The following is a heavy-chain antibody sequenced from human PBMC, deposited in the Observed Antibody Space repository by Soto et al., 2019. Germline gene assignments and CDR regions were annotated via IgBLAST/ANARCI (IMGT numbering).Heavy chain of an antibody. V-gene: IGHV6-1*01. CDR2: TYYRSKWYD. CDR1: GDSVSSKSVA. D-gene: IGHD2-8*01. J-gene: IGHJ5*01. CDR3: ARLIGNSWLDS. Sequence: PSQTLSLTCAIFGDSVSSKSVAWNWIRQSPSRGLEWLGRTYYRSKWYDDYAVSVKSRITINPDTSKNQFSLQLNSVTPDDTAVYYCARLIGNSWLDSWGQGTLVTVSS.